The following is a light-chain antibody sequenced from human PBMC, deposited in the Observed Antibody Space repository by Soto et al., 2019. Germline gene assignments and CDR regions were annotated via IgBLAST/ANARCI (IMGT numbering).Light chain of an antibody. CDR3: QQYQTYAT. J-gene: IGKJ5*01. Sequence: QLTHSPSSLSASVGHRVPITCRASQGISIYLAWYQQKPGKAPKLLIYAASTLQSGVPSRFSGSGSGTEFTLTISSLQPDDFATYYCQQYQTYATFGQGTRLEIK. CDR2: AAS. V-gene: IGKV1-9*01. CDR1: QGISIY.